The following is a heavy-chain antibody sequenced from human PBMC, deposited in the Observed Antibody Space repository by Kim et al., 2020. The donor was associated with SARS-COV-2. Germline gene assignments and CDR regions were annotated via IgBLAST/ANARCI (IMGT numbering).Heavy chain of an antibody. V-gene: IGHV3-20*01. D-gene: IGHD1-7*01. J-gene: IGHJ3*02. CDR1: GFTFDDYG. CDR3: ARARTGTTLLEAFNI. Sequence: GGSLRLSCAASGFTFDDYGMSWVRQAPGKGLEWVSGINWNGGSTGYADSVKGRFTISRDNGKSSLYLQMNSLRAEDTALYHCARARTGTTLLEAFNIWGQGTKVTVSS. CDR2: INWNGGST.